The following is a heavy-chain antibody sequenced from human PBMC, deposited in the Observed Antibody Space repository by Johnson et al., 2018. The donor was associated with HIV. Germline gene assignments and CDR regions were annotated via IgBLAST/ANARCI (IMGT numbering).Heavy chain of an antibody. Sequence: VQLVESGGGLVQPGGSLRLSCAASGFTVSSNYMSWVRQAPGKGLEWVSVIYSGGSTYYADSVKGRFTISRDNSKNTLYLQMNSLRAEDTAVYYCARAPRAFCDGDCYPNAFGIWGQGTMVTVSS. CDR3: ARAPRAFCDGDCYPNAFGI. CDR2: IYSGGST. D-gene: IGHD2-21*02. CDR1: GFTVSSNY. V-gene: IGHV3-66*01. J-gene: IGHJ3*02.